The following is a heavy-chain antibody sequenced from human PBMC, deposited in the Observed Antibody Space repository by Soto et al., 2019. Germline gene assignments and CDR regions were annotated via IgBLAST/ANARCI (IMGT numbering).Heavy chain of an antibody. CDR3: AKGPAIVFVPAAMNYYYGMDV. D-gene: IGHD2-2*01. V-gene: IGHV3-30*18. J-gene: IGHJ6*02. CDR1: GFTFSSYG. Sequence: QVQLVESGGGVVQPGRSLRLSCAASGFTFSSYGMHWVRQAPGKGLEWVAVISYDGSNKYYADSVKGRFTISRDNSKNTLYPQMNNMRAEDTAVYYCAKGPAIVFVPAAMNYYYGMDVWGQGTTVTVSS. CDR2: ISYDGSNK.